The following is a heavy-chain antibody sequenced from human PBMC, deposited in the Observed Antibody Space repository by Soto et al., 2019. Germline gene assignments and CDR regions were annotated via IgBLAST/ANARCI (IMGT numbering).Heavy chain of an antibody. Sequence: RGESLKISCKGSGYSFAGYWITWVRQKPGKGLEWMGRIDPSDSQTYYSPSFRGHATISVTKSITTVFLQWSSLRASDTAMYYCARQIYDSDTGPNFHYYFESWGQGTPVTVSS. V-gene: IGHV5-10-1*01. D-gene: IGHD3-22*01. CDR3: ARQIYDSDTGPNFHYYFES. J-gene: IGHJ4*02. CDR2: IDPSDSQT. CDR1: GYSFAGYW.